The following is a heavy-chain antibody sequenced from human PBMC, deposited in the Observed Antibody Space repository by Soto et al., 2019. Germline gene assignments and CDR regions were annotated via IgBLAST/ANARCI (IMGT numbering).Heavy chain of an antibody. CDR3: ARRWDSSSLYFGYFQH. J-gene: IGHJ1*01. CDR2: IWYDGSNK. D-gene: IGHD6-13*01. V-gene: IGHV3-33*01. Sequence: QMQLVESGGGVVQPGRSLRLSCAASGFTFSSYGMHWVRQDPGKWLEWVAVIWYDGSNKYYADSVKGRLTISRDNSNNTLYLLMNSLRAYDSVVYYCARRWDSSSLYFGYFQHWGQGTLVTVSP. CDR1: GFTFSSYG.